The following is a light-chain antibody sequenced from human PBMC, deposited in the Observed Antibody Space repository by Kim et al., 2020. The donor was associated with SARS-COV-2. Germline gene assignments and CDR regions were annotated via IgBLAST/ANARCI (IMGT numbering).Light chain of an antibody. CDR3: HQYNNPVS. J-gene: IGKJ2*03. CDR1: EYLDNN. V-gene: IGKV3-15*01. Sequence: EIVLTQSPATLSVSPGERATLSCRASEYLDNNLAWYQQKPGQSPRLLIHAASTRATGVPARFSGSGSGTEFTLTISSLQSEDFAVYYCHQYNNPVSFGQGTKLEI. CDR2: AAS.